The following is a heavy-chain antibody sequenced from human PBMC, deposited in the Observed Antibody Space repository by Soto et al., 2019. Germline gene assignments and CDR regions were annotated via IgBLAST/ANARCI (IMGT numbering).Heavy chain of an antibody. CDR1: VFTFSNYW. D-gene: IGHD4-4*01. V-gene: IGHV3-7*01. CDR2: IKEDGSEK. CDR3: TRGHPSIYNY. J-gene: IGHJ4*02. Sequence: GTLRLSGAASVFTFSNYWRSWVRQAPGKGLEWVANIKEDGSEKYYVDSVKGRFTTSRDNAKNSLSLQMSSLRPEDTAVYYCTRGHPSIYNYWGQGTLVTVSS.